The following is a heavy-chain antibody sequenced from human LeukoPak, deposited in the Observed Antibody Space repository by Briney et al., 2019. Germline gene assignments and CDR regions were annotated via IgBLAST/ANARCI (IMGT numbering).Heavy chain of an antibody. J-gene: IGHJ4*02. CDR1: GFTFSSYG. D-gene: IGHD3-10*01. CDR3: ARDLSDYYGSGRYFYFDY. V-gene: IGHV3-30*02. Sequence: GGSLRLSCAASGFTFSSYGMHWVRQAPGKGLEWVAFIRYDGSNKYYADSVKGRFTISRDNAKNSLYLQMNSLRAEDTAVYYCARDLSDYYGSGRYFYFDYWGQGTLVTVSS. CDR2: IRYDGSNK.